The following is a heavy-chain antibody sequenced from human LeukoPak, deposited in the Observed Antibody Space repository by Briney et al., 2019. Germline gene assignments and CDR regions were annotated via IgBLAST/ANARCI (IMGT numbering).Heavy chain of an antibody. CDR1: GYTFTSYG. Sequence: GASVKVSCKASGYTFTSYGISWVRQAPGQGLEWMGWISAYNGNTNYAQKLQGRVTMTTDTSTSTAYMELRSLRSDDTAVYYCARDRYYDFWSGYSGAFDIWGQGTMVTVSS. D-gene: IGHD3-3*01. V-gene: IGHV1-18*01. J-gene: IGHJ3*02. CDR3: ARDRYYDFWSGYSGAFDI. CDR2: ISAYNGNT.